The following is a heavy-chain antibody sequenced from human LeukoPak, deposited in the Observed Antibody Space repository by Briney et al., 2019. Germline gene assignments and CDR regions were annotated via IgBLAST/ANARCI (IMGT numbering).Heavy chain of an antibody. V-gene: IGHV4-4*07. Sequence: SETLSLTCTVSGGSIRSYYWSWIRPPAGKGLEWIGHIYYSRNTNYNPSLKSRLTITVDTSENQFSLKVSCVTAADASVYFCARGTSLSLSMTAAGIMDYWGQGTLVTVSS. CDR3: ARGTSLSLSMTAAGIMDY. CDR2: IYYSRNT. CDR1: GGSIRSYY. D-gene: IGHD6-13*01. J-gene: IGHJ4*02.